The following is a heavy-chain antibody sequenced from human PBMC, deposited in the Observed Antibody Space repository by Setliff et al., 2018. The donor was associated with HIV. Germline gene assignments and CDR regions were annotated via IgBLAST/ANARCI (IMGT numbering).Heavy chain of an antibody. D-gene: IGHD1-1*01. J-gene: IGHJ4*02. V-gene: IGHV4-38-2*01. CDR1: GYSISSGYY. Sequence: SETLSLTCGVSGYSISSGYYWGWIRRPPGKGLEWIGSIYQSGTTFYNPSLKSRVTISVDTSKNRFSLKMTSVTAADTAVYYCGGAAPRTGQGTIDYWGQGTLVTVSS. CDR3: GGAAPRTGQGTIDY. CDR2: IYQSGTT.